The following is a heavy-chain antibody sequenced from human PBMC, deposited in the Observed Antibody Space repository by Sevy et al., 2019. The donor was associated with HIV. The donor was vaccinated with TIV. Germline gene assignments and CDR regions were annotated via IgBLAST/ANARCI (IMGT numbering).Heavy chain of an antibody. V-gene: IGHV1-8*01. Sequence: ASVKVSCKASGYTFTSYDINWVRQATGQGLEWMGWMNPNSGNTGYAQTFQGRVTMTRNTSISTAYMELSSLRSEDTAVYYCAREKIVGATNWFDPWGQGTLVTVSS. J-gene: IGHJ5*02. CDR2: MNPNSGNT. CDR3: AREKIVGATNWFDP. CDR1: GYTFTSYD. D-gene: IGHD1-26*01.